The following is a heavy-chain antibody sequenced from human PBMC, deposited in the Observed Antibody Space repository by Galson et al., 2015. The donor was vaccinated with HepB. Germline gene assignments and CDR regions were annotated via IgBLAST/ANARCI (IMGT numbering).Heavy chain of an antibody. D-gene: IGHD2-21*02. CDR2: INARNGNT. CDR3: ASLCGGDCRTSPYYYYYDMDV. CDR1: GYTFTTYA. J-gene: IGHJ6*02. Sequence: SVKVSCKASGYTFTTYAMHWVRQAPGQSLEWMGWINARNGNTRYSQKFQGGVTITRDTSASTAYMDLSSLRSEDTAVYYCASLCGGDCRTSPYYYYYDMDVWGQGTTVTVSS. V-gene: IGHV1-3*01.